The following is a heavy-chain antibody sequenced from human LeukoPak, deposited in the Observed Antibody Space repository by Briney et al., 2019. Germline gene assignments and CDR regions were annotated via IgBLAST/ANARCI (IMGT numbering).Heavy chain of an antibody. D-gene: IGHD4-17*01. Sequence: PGGSLRLSCAASGFIFSNYVIHWVRQAPGKGLAWVAVISYDGSVTYYGDSVKGRFTISRDNSKNTLYLQMNSLRAEDTAVYYCAKVADPGERRSVTVTMSYYGMGVWGQGTTVTVSS. CDR2: ISYDGSVT. CDR3: AKVADPGERRSVTVTMSYYGMGV. V-gene: IGHV3-30*18. J-gene: IGHJ6*02. CDR1: GFIFSNYV.